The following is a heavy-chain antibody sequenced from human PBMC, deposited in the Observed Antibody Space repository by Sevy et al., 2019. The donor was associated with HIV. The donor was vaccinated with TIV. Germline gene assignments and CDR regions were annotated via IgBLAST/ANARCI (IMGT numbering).Heavy chain of an antibody. J-gene: IGHJ4*02. D-gene: IGHD6-6*01. Sequence: SETLSLTCTVSGDSISGYYWSWIRQPPGKGLEWIGYIYYSGITNYNPSLKSRVTISADTSKNQISLNLSSVTAADTAVYYCANGISARLDYWSQGTLVTVSS. CDR3: ANGISARLDY. CDR2: IYYSGIT. V-gene: IGHV4-59*01. CDR1: GDSISGYY.